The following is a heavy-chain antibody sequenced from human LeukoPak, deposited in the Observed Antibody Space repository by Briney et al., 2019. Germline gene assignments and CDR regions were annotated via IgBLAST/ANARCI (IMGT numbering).Heavy chain of an antibody. CDR2: ISGSGGST. V-gene: IGHV3-23*01. CDR3: AREKAWVKCLDY. Sequence: PGGSLRLSCAVSGCTISSCAMSWGRLRQRKGKEWVSVISGSGGSTYYADSVKGRFTISRDNSKNTLYLQMNSLRAEDTAVYYCAREKAWVKCLDYWGQGTLVTVSS. D-gene: IGHD5/OR15-5a*01. J-gene: IGHJ4*02. CDR1: GCTISSCA.